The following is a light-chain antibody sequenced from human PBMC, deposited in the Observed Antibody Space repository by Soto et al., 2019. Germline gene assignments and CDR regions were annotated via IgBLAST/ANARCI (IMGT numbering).Light chain of an antibody. Sequence: EIVLTQSPGTLSLSPGERATLSCRASQSVSSSYLAGYQQKPGQAPRLLIYGASSRATGNPHRFSGSASGTACTLTISRREPEDFALYYCQQYSSSPRFTFGPGTKVDLK. V-gene: IGKV3-20*01. J-gene: IGKJ3*01. CDR3: QQYSSSPRFT. CDR2: GAS. CDR1: QSVSSSY.